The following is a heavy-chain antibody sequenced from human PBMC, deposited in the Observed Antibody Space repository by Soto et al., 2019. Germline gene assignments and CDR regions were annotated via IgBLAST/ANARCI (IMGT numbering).Heavy chain of an antibody. Sequence: QVQLVESGGGVVQPGRSLRLSCAASGFTFSSHGMHWVRQAPGKGLEWVAVIYYDGSNKDYADSVKGRFTISRDNSKNQLYLQTNSLRAEDTAVYYCARDRGSGSYSGMDGWGQGTLVTVSS. CDR2: IYYDGSNK. CDR1: GFTFSSHG. J-gene: IGHJ4*02. CDR3: ARDRGSGSYSGMDG. D-gene: IGHD1-26*01. V-gene: IGHV3-33*01.